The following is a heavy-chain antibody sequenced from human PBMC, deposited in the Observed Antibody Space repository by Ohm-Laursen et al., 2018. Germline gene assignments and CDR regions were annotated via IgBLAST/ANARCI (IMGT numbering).Heavy chain of an antibody. J-gene: IGHJ3*02. CDR2: IKQGGSEK. Sequence: GSLRLSCAASGFTFSSYWMSWVRQAPGKGLEWVANIKQGGSEKYYVDSVKGRFTISRDNAKNSLYLQMNSLRAEDTAVYYCAIIGGYYYDSSGREAFDIWGQGTMVTVSS. D-gene: IGHD3-22*01. V-gene: IGHV3-7*01. CDR1: GFTFSSYW. CDR3: AIIGGYYYDSSGREAFDI.